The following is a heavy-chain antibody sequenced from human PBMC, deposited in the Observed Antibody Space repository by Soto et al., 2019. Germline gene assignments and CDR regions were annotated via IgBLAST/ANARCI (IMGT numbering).Heavy chain of an antibody. V-gene: IGHV5-51*01. D-gene: IGHD2-2*01. CDR2: IYPGDSDT. CDR3: AWPRGYCSSTSCPFVY. CDR1: GYSFTSYW. J-gene: IGHJ4*02. Sequence: GESLKISCKGSGYSFTSYWIGWVRQMPGKGLEWMGIIYPGDSDTRYSPSFQGQVTISADKSISTDYLQWSSLKASNTAMYYCAWPRGYCSSTSCPFVYWGQGTLVTVSS.